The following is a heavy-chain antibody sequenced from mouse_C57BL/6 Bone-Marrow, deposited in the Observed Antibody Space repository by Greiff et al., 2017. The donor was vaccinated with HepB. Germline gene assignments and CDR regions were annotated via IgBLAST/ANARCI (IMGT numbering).Heavy chain of an antibody. CDR1: GYTFTSYW. V-gene: IGHV1-69*01. CDR3: ARWGYYGSNY. CDR2: IDPSDSYT. D-gene: IGHD1-1*01. Sequence: QVQLQQPGAELVMPGASVKLSCKASGYTFTSYWMHWVKQRPGQGLEWIGEIDPSDSYTNYNQKFKGKSTLTVDKSSSTAYMQLSSLTSEDSAVYYCARWGYYGSNYWGQGTTLTVSS. J-gene: IGHJ2*01.